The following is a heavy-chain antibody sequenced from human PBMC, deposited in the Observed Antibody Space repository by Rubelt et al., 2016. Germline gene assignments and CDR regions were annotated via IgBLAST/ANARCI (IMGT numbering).Heavy chain of an antibody. CDR3: ARLAYTSLAWDS. J-gene: IGHJ1*01. Sequence: QLHLQESGPGLVKPSETLSLTCAVSGDSISRSNYHWGWIRQPAGKGLEWIGSSDYSGGTHYNPSLRSRVPMSIDTSNTQFSLALTSVTAADTAVDYCARLAYTSLAWDSWGQGTLVTVSS. D-gene: IGHD1-26*01. V-gene: IGHV4-39*01. CDR1: GDSISRSNYH. CDR2: SDYSGGT.